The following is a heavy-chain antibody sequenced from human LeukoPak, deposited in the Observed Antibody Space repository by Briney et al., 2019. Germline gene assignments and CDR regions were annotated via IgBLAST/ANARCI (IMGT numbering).Heavy chain of an antibody. Sequence: SCKASGGTFSSYAISWVRQAPGKGLEWVSAISGSGGSTYYADSVKGRFTISRDNSKNTLYLQMNSLRAEDTAVYYCAKATIVVVVAGEYYFDYWGQGTLVTVSS. J-gene: IGHJ4*02. CDR1: GGTFSSYA. V-gene: IGHV3-23*01. CDR2: ISGSGGST. CDR3: AKATIVVVVAGEYYFDY. D-gene: IGHD2-15*01.